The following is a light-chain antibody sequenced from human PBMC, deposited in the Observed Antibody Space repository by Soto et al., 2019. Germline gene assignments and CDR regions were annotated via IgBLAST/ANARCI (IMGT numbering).Light chain of an antibody. CDR2: DAS. V-gene: IGKV3-11*01. J-gene: IGKJ5*01. CDR1: QSASSC. Sequence: DSVLTQSPATVSLSPGERATLSCRASQSASSCLAWYQQKPGQAPRLLIYDASNRATGIPARFSGSGSGTDFTLTISSLEPEDFAVYYCQQRSNWPPEITFGQGTRLEIK. CDR3: QQRSNWPPEIT.